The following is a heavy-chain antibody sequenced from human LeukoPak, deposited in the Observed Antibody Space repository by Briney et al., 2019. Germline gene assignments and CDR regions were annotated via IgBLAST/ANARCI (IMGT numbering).Heavy chain of an antibody. CDR1: GGSISSGSYY. V-gene: IGHV4-39*01. D-gene: IGHD3/OR15-3a*01. CDR3: ARLDWSNWCFDL. CDR2: IYYTGST. Sequence: SETLSLTCAVSGGSISSGSYYWGWVRQPPGKGLEWIGSIYYTGSTYYNPSLKSRVTISVDTSKNQFSLNLSSVTAADTAVYYCARLDWSNWCFDLWGRGTLVIVSS. J-gene: IGHJ2*01.